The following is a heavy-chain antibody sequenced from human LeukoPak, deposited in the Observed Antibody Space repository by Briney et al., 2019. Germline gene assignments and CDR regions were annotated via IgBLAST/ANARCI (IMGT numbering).Heavy chain of an antibody. CDR1: GFTFSNYR. CDR2: INSDGINT. CDR3: ARDLGQYYDTSDNWFDP. Sequence: GWPLRLSCAASGFTFSNYRMHWVREAPGKGLVWVSRINSDGINTSYADSVKRRFTISRDNAKNTLNLQMNSLRAEDTAVCYCARDLGQYYDTSDNWFDPWGQGTLVTVSS. V-gene: IGHV3-74*01. J-gene: IGHJ5*02. D-gene: IGHD3-22*01.